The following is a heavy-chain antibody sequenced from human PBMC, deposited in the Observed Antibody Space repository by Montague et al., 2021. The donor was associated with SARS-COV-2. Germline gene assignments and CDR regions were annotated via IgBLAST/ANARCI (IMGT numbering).Heavy chain of an antibody. D-gene: IGHD2-2*01. Sequence: SETLSLTCAVYGGSFSGYYWGWIRQSPGKGLEWIGEINHSGTTNYNPPXXSRVIISADTSKNQFSLKTSSVTAADTAVYYCARGGRGSRYHLLSGTWFDPWGQGTLVTVSS. CDR1: GGSFSGYY. CDR2: INHSGTT. CDR3: ARGGRGSRYHLLSGTWFDP. J-gene: IGHJ5*02. V-gene: IGHV4-34*01.